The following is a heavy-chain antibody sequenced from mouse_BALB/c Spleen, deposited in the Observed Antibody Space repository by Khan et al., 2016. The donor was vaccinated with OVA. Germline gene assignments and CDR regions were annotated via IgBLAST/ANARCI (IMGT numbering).Heavy chain of an antibody. Sequence: EVQLQESGPGLVKPSQSLSLTCTVTGYSITSDYAWNWIRQFPGNKLEWMGYISYSGRTSYNPSLKIRISITRDPSKNQFFLQLNSVTTEDTATYFCARSVTITTVVATDFDYWGQGTTLTVSS. D-gene: IGHD1-1*01. CDR3: ARSVTITTVVATDFDY. V-gene: IGHV3-2*02. CDR2: ISYSGRT. CDR1: GYSITSDYA. J-gene: IGHJ2*01.